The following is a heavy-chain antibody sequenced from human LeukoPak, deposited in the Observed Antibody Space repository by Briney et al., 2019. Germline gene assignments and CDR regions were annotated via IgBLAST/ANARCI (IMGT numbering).Heavy chain of an antibody. CDR3: ARDLGYAFYYGMDV. D-gene: IGHD5-12*01. CDR1: GFTFSSYS. Sequence: GGSLRLSCAASGFTFSSYSMNWVRQAPGKGLEWVSSISSSSSYIYYADSVKGRFTISRDNAGNSVYLQMTGLRAEDTAVYYCARDLGYAFYYGMDVWGQGTTVTVSS. V-gene: IGHV3-21*06. J-gene: IGHJ6*02. CDR2: ISSSSSYI.